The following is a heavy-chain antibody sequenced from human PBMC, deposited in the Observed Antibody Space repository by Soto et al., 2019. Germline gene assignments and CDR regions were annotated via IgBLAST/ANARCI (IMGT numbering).Heavy chain of an antibody. J-gene: IGHJ4*02. CDR2: VNPNSGNT. CDR3: ARAHDSGDLDH. Sequence: ASVKVSCKSSGYIFSSHDINWVRQAPGQGLEWMGSVNPNSGNTLYTRRFQGRVTMTRSTSMSTAYMELSSLRFDDTAVYYCARAHDSGDLDHWGQGTLVTVSS. V-gene: IGHV1-8*01. D-gene: IGHD4-17*01. CDR1: GYIFSSHD.